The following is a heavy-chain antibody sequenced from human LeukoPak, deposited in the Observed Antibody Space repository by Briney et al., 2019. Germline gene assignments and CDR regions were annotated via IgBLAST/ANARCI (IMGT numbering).Heavy chain of an antibody. V-gene: IGHV4-4*07. Sequence: SETLSXTCXVXXXSIXSYYWSWIRQPAGKGLEWIGRIYTSGSTNYNPSLKRRVTMSVATSKNQFSLKLSSVTAADTAVYYCARDLWDLRFGERTNSYFDLWGRGTLVTVSS. CDR1: XXSIXSYY. CDR2: IYTSGST. J-gene: IGHJ2*01. D-gene: IGHD3-10*01. CDR3: ARDLWDLRFGERTNSYFDL.